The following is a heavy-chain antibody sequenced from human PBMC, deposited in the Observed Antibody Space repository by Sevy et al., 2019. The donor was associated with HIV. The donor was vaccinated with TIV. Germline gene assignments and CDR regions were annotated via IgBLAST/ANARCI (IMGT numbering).Heavy chain of an antibody. CDR2: ISGSGGST. Sequence: GGSLRLSCAASGFTFSSYAMSWVRQAPGKGLEWVSAISGSGGSTYFADSVKGRFTISRDNSKNTRYLQMNSLRAEDTAVYYCAKGRTYYDTSGRPDYWGQGTLVTVSS. CDR1: GFTFSSYA. J-gene: IGHJ4*02. CDR3: AKGRTYYDTSGRPDY. D-gene: IGHD3-22*01. V-gene: IGHV3-23*01.